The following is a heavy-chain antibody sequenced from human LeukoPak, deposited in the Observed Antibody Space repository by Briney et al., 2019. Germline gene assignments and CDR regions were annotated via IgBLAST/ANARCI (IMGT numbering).Heavy chain of an antibody. D-gene: IGHD1-26*01. CDR3: ARVLVGATKGFYYYYYMDV. J-gene: IGHJ6*03. CDR2: INHSGST. CDR1: GGSFGGYY. V-gene: IGHV4-34*01. Sequence: SETLSLTCSVYGGSFGGYYWSWIRQSPGKGLEWIGEINHSGSTNYNPSLKSRLTISVDTSKNQFSLKLSSVTAADTAVYYCARVLVGATKGFYYYYYMDVWGQGTMVTVSS.